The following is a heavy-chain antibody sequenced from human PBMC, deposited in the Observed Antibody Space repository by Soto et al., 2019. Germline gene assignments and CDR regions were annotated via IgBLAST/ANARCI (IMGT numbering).Heavy chain of an antibody. Sequence: ASVKVSCKASGYTFTSYYMHWVRQAPGQGLEWMGIINPSGGSTSYAQKFQGRVTMTRDTSTGTVYMELSSLRSEDTAVYYCARDRALRYFDWFPASGREGAFDIWGQGTMVTVSS. V-gene: IGHV1-46*01. CDR2: INPSGGST. CDR3: ARDRALRYFDWFPASGREGAFDI. CDR1: GYTFTSYY. J-gene: IGHJ3*02. D-gene: IGHD3-9*01.